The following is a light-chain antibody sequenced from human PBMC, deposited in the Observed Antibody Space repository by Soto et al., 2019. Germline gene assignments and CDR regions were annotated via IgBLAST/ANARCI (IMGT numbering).Light chain of an antibody. CDR2: AAS. Sequence: DIQMTQSPSSLSASVRDRVTITCRASQGISNYLAWYQQKPGKVPKLLIYAASTLQSGVPSRFSGSGSGTDFTRTISRLQPEDVATYYCQKYDSAPWTFGQGKKVEIK. CDR3: QKYDSAPWT. J-gene: IGKJ1*01. V-gene: IGKV1-27*01. CDR1: QGISNY.